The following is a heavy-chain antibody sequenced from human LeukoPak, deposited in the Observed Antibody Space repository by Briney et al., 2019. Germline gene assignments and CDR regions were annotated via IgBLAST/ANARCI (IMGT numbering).Heavy chain of an antibody. CDR2: IYTSGST. V-gene: IGHV4-61*02. CDR1: GGSISSGSYY. D-gene: IGHD2-15*01. Sequence: SETLSLTCTVSGGSISSGSYYWSWIRQPAGKGLEWIGRIYTSGSTNYNPSLKSRVTISVDTSKSQFSLKLSSVTAADTAVYYCARDGCGYCSGGSCYLCYYYYYMDVWGKGTTVTVSS. J-gene: IGHJ6*03. CDR3: ARDGCGYCSGGSCYLCYYYYYMDV.